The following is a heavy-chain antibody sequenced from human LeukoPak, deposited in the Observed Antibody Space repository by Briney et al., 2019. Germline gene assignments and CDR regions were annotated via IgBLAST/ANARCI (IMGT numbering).Heavy chain of an antibody. CDR2: IGGSGGST. J-gene: IGHJ4*02. CDR3: AKDSQLWLLDY. V-gene: IGHV3-23*01. Sequence: GGSLRLSCAASGFTFSSYGMSWVRQAPGKGLEWVSAIGGSGGSTYYADSVKGRFTISRDNSKDTLYLQMNSLRAEDTAVYYCAKDSQLWLLDYWGQGTLVTVSS. CDR1: GFTFSSYG. D-gene: IGHD5-18*01.